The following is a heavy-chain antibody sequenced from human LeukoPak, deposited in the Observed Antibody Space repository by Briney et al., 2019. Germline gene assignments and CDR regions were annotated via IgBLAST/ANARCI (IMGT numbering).Heavy chain of an antibody. V-gene: IGHV4-31*03. J-gene: IGHJ4*02. CDR1: GGSISSGGYY. CDR3: ARGDQLLYRFDY. D-gene: IGHD2-2*02. CDR2: IYYSGST. Sequence: SQTLSLTCTVSGGSISSGGYYWRWIRQHPGKGLEWIGYIYYSGSTYYNPSLKSRVTISVDTSKNQFSLKLSSVTAADTAVYYCARGDQLLYRFDYWGQGTLVTVSS.